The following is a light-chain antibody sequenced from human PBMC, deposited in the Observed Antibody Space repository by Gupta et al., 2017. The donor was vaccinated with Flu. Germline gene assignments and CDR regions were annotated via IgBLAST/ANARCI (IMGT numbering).Light chain of an antibody. CDR3: QQYGNPLA. V-gene: IGKV3-20*01. J-gene: IGKJ4*02. CDR2: GTS. Sequence: GERANLVCRASQRVSSGYLGWDQKKPGQAHRLLNYGTSKRATGIPDMFSGRWCGTDCTLISSRLAPEESALFYCQQYGNPLAFGGGTKVEIK. CDR1: QRVSSGY.